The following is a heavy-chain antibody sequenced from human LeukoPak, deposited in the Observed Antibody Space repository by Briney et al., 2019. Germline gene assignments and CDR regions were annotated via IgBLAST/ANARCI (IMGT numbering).Heavy chain of an antibody. CDR3: ARGRVSMVRGSLSWFDP. CDR2: IYYSGST. D-gene: IGHD3-10*01. CDR1: GGSISSYY. J-gene: IGHJ5*02. V-gene: IGHV4-59*12. Sequence: PSETLSLTCTVSGGSISSYYWSWIRQPPGKGLEWIGYIYYSGSTNYNPSLKSRVTISVDTSKNQFSLKLSSVTAADTAVYYCARGRVSMVRGSLSWFDPWGQGTLVTVSS.